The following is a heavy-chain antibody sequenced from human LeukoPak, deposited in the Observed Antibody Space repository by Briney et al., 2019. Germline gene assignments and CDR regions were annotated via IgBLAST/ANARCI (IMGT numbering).Heavy chain of an antibody. J-gene: IGHJ4*02. CDR1: GFTFSSYA. D-gene: IGHD3-3*01. CDR2: ISYDGSNK. Sequence: GGSLRLSCAASGFTFSSYAMHWVRQAPGKGLEWVAVISYDGSNKYYADSVKGRFTISRDNSKNTLYLQMNSLRAEDTAVYYCARGTDFWSGYLVYWGQRTLVTVSS. V-gene: IGHV3-30-3*01. CDR3: ARGTDFWSGYLVY.